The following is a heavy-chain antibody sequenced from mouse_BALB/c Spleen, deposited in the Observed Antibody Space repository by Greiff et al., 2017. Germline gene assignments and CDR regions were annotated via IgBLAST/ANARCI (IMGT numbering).Heavy chain of an antibody. CDR1: GFSLTSYD. V-gene: IGHV2-9-2*01. D-gene: IGHD2-1*01. CDR2: IWTGGGT. CDR3: VRDGKEGDYAIGY. J-gene: IGHJ4*01. Sequence: VQLVESGPGLVAPSQSLSFTCTASGFSLTSYDISWVRQPPGKGLEWLGVIWTGGGTNYNSAFMSRLSICKDNSKSQLFLKMNRLKADDTAIYYGVRDGKEGDYAIGYWGQGTTVTVAA.